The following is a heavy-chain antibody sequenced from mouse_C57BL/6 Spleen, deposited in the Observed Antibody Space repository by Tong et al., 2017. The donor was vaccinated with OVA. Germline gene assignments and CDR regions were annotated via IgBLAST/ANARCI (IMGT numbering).Heavy chain of an antibody. V-gene: IGHV5-9-3*01. CDR2: ISSGGSYT. CDR3: ASHGVTTAPFDY. Sequence: QLESGGGLVKPGGSLKLSCAASGFTFSSYAMSWVRQTPEKRLEWVATISSGGSYTYYPDSVKGRFTISRDNAKNTVYLQMSSLRSEDTAMYYCASHGVTTAPFDYWGQGTTLTVSS. J-gene: IGHJ2*01. D-gene: IGHD2-12*01. CDR1: GFTFSSYA.